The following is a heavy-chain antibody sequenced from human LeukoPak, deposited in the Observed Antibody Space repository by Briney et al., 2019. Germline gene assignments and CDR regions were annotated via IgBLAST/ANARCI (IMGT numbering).Heavy chain of an antibody. CDR3: ARVIAARPDAFDI. D-gene: IGHD6-6*01. Sequence: GESLKISCKGSGYSFTSYWIGWVRQMPGKGLEWMGIIYPGDSDTRYSPSFQGQVTISADKFISTAYLQWSSLKASDTAMYYCARVIAARPDAFDIWGQGTMVTVSS. CDR2: IYPGDSDT. CDR1: GYSFTSYW. J-gene: IGHJ3*02. V-gene: IGHV5-51*01.